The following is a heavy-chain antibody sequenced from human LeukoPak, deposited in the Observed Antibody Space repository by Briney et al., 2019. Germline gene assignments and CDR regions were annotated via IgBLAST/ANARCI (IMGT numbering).Heavy chain of an antibody. CDR2: ISSSGSTI. D-gene: IGHD1-1*01. Sequence: PGGSLRLSCAASGFTFSDYYMSWPRQAPGKGLEWVSYISSSGSTIYYADSVKGRFTISRDNAKNSLYLQMNSLRVEDTAIYYCARDPYNGAYSEGYYYYYMDVWGKGTTVTVSS. V-gene: IGHV3-11*04. CDR1: GFTFSDYY. CDR3: ARDPYNGAYSEGYYYYYMDV. J-gene: IGHJ6*03.